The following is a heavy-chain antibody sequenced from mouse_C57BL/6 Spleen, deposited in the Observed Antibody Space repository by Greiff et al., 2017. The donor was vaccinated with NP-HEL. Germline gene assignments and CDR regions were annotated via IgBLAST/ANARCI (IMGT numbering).Heavy chain of an antibody. CDR1: GFTFSSYA. CDR2: ISDGGSYT. D-gene: IGHD1-1*01. CDR3: ARLLLRVMDY. J-gene: IGHJ4*01. V-gene: IGHV5-4*01. Sequence: EVQLVESGGGLVKPGGSLKLSCAASGFTFSSYAMSWVRQTPEKRLEWVATISDGGSYTYYPDNVKGRFTISRDNAKNNLYLQMSHLKSEDTAMYYCARLLLRVMDYWGQGTSVTVSS.